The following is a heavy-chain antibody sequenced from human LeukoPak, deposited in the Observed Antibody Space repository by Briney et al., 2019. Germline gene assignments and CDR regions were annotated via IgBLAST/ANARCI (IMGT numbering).Heavy chain of an antibody. V-gene: IGHV4-39*01. CDR1: GGSISSSSYY. J-gene: IGHJ5*02. Sequence: PSETLSLTCTVSGGSISSSSYYWGWIPQPPGKGLEWIGSIYYSGSTYYNPSLKSRVTISVDTSKNQFSLKLSSVTAADTAVYYCARQDYYYDSSGLWFDPWGQGTLVTVSS. CDR3: ARQDYYYDSSGLWFDP. CDR2: IYYSGST. D-gene: IGHD3-22*01.